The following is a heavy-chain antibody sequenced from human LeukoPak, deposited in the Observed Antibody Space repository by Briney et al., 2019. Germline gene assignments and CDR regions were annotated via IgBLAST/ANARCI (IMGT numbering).Heavy chain of an antibody. Sequence: LRLSCAASGFTFSSYAMSWVRQAPGKGLEWIGYIYYSGSTYYNPSLKGRVTISVDTSKNQFSLKLSSVTAADTAVYYCARDYYGSGSYVTLWGQGTLVTVSS. J-gene: IGHJ4*02. V-gene: IGHV4-31*02. CDR3: ARDYYGSGSYVTL. D-gene: IGHD3-10*01. CDR1: GFTFSSYA. CDR2: IYYSGST.